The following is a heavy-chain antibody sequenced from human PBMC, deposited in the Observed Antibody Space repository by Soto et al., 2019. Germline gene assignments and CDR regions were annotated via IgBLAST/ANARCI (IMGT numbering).Heavy chain of an antibody. D-gene: IGHD6-19*01. CDR2: ISWNSGFI. J-gene: IGHJ6*02. V-gene: IGHV3-9*01. CDR3: AKGRMGSGWYGGMDV. CDR1: GFTFDDYA. Sequence: EVQLVESGGGLVQPGRSLRLSCAASGFTFDDYAMHWVRQAPGKGLEWVSGISWNSGFIGYADSVKGRFTISRDNAKNSLYLQMNSLRDEDTALYYCAKGRMGSGWYGGMDVWGQGTTVTVSS.